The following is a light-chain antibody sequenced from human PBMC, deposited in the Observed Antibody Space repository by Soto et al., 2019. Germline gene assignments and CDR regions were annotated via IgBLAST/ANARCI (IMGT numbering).Light chain of an antibody. J-gene: IGKJ5*01. CDR1: QSVDSVS. Sequence: EIVLTHSPGTLSLSPGDRATLSCRASQSVDSVSLAWYQQKPGQAPRLLIYDAYNRATGIPPRFSGSGSGTDFTLTISSLEPEDSAVYYCQQRHMWPITFGQGRRLEIK. CDR2: DAY. V-gene: IGKV3-11*01. CDR3: QQRHMWPIT.